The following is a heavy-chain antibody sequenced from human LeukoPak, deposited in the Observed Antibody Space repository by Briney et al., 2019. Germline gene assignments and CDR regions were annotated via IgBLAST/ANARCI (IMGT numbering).Heavy chain of an antibody. CDR3: ASGRYWLDH. CDR1: GGSFSGYY. CDR2: IYYSGST. J-gene: IGHJ4*02. V-gene: IGHV4-59*01. Sequence: SETLSLTCAVYGGSFSGYYWSWIRQPPGKGLEWIEYIYYSGSTNYNPSLKSRVTISVDTSKNQFSLKLTSVTAADTAVYYCASGRYWLDHWGQGTLVTVSS. D-gene: IGHD1-1*01.